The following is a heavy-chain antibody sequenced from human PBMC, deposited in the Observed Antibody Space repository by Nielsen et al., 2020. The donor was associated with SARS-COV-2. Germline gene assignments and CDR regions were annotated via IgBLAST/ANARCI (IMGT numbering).Heavy chain of an antibody. J-gene: IGHJ4*02. V-gene: IGHV3-11*01. Sequence: GESLKICWAGSGFTFSDYYMSWIRQAPGKGLEWLSYISSSGSTIYYADSVKGRFTISRDNAENSLYLQLNSLRAEDTAVYYCARRYNFADYWGRGTLVTVSS. CDR3: ARRYNFADY. CDR2: ISSSGSTI. D-gene: IGHD1-1*01. CDR1: GFTFSDYY.